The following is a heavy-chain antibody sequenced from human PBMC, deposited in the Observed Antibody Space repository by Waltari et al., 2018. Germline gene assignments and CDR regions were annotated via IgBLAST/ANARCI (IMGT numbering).Heavy chain of an antibody. CDR1: GFTFSSYA. CDR3: AKVTNVLRFLEWLPQVLDY. D-gene: IGHD3-3*01. CDR2: ISGSGGST. Sequence: EVQLLESGGGLVQPGGSLRLSCAASGFTFSSYAMSWVRQATGKGLEWVSAISGSGGSTYYADSVKGRFTISRDNSKNTLYLQMNSLRAEDTAVYYCAKVTNVLRFLEWLPQVLDYWGQGTLVTVSS. V-gene: IGHV3-23*01. J-gene: IGHJ4*02.